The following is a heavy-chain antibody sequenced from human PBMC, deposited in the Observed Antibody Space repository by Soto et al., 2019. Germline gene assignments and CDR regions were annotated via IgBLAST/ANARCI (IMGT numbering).Heavy chain of an antibody. CDR3: VRTSVVVAVATREDF. V-gene: IGHV3-74*01. CDR2: IDSDGSRI. J-gene: IGHJ4*02. Sequence: EVQLVESGGGLVQPGESLRLSCAASGFTFSNYWMHWVRQAPGKGLVWVSRIDSDGSRITYADFVKGRFTISRDNAKNTVYLHMNSLTAADTAVYYCVRTSVVVAVATREDFWGQGTLFTVSS. D-gene: IGHD2-15*01. CDR1: GFTFSNYW.